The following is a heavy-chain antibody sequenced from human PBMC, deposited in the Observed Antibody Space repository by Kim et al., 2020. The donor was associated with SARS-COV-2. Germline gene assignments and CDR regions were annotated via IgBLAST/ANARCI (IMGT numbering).Heavy chain of an antibody. CDR3: AREGAYCGGDCYYGLDY. CDR1: GFTFSSYA. J-gene: IGHJ4*02. Sequence: GGSLRLSCAASGFTFSSYAMHWVRQAPGKGLEWVAVISYDGSNKYYADSVKGRFTISRDNSKNTLYLQMNSLRAEDTAVYYCAREGAYCGGDCYYGLDYWGQGTLVTVSS. D-gene: IGHD2-21*02. CDR2: ISYDGSNK. V-gene: IGHV3-30*04.